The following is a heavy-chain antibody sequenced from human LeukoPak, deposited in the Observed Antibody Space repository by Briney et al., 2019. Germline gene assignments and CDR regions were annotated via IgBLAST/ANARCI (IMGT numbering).Heavy chain of an antibody. D-gene: IGHD3-9*01. CDR2: IILIFGTA. CDR1: GGTFSSYA. CDR3: ARRGDILTGSDAFDI. Sequence: SVKVSCKASGGTFSSYAISWVRQAPGQGLEWMGGIILIFGTANYAQKFQGRVTITADESTSTAYMELSSLRSEDTAVYYCARRGDILTGSDAFDIWGQGTMVTVSS. J-gene: IGHJ3*02. V-gene: IGHV1-69*01.